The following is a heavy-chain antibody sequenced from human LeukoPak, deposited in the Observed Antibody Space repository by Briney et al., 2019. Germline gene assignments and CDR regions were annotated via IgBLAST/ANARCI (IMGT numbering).Heavy chain of an antibody. V-gene: IGHV4-34*01. CDR1: GGSFSGYY. CDR3: ARRVGSSGWDDAFDI. D-gene: IGHD6-19*01. J-gene: IGHJ3*02. CDR2: INHSGST. Sequence: SETLSLTCAVYGGSFSGYYWSWIRQPPGKGLEWIGEINHSGSTNYNPSLKSRVTISVDTSKNQFSLKLSSVTAADTAVYYCARRVGSSGWDDAFDIWGQGTMVTVSS.